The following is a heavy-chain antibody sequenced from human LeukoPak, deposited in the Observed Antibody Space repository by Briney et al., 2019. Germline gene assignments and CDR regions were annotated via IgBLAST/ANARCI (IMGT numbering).Heavy chain of an antibody. CDR1: GGTFSSYA. D-gene: IGHD6-19*01. J-gene: IGHJ6*02. CDR3: ASRTYSSGRPDDNYYYGMDV. V-gene: IGHV1-69*13. Sequence: SVKVSCKASGGTFSSYAISWVRQAPGQGLEWMGGIIPIFGTANYAQKFQGRVTITADESTSTAYMELSSLRSEDTAVYYCASRTYSSGRPDDNYYYGMDVWGQGTTVTVSS. CDR2: IIPIFGTA.